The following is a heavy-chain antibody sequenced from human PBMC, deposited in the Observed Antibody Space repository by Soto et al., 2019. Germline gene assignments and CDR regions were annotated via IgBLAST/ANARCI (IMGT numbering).Heavy chain of an antibody. Sequence: QVQLMQSGAEVRKPGASVKVSCKASGYTFTDYDINWVRQATGQGLEWLGWMTPKSGYTGSAQKSQGRVTLSRDTSRGTAYMELSSLTSEDTAVYYCPRNLYKTGDFEHWGQGTLVTVSS. CDR2: MTPKSGYT. CDR1: GYTFTDYD. CDR3: PRNLYKTGDFEH. V-gene: IGHV1-8*02. J-gene: IGHJ4*02. D-gene: IGHD7-27*01.